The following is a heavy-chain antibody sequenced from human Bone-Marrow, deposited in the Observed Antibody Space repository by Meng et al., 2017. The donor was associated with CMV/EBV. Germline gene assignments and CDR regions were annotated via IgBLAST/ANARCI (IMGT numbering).Heavy chain of an antibody. V-gene: IGHV3-23*01. CDR1: GFTFSSYA. CDR3: AKDGRDIVVVSAANVWSWFDP. Sequence: GESLKISCAASGFTFSSYAMSWVRQAPGKGLEWVSAISGSGGSTYYADSVKGRFTISRDNSKNTLYLQMNSLRAEDTAVYYCAKDGRDIVVVSAANVWSWFDPWGQGTLVTVSS. D-gene: IGHD2-2*01. CDR2: ISGSGGST. J-gene: IGHJ5*02.